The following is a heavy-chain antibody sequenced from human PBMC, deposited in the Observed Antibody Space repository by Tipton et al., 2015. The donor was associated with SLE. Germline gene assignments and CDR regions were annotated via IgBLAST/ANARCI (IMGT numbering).Heavy chain of an antibody. CDR3: ARRTPETRGYYYYMDV. D-gene: IGHD1-14*01. CDR1: SYTFTSYG. CDR2: ISGYNGNT. V-gene: IGHV1-18*01. Sequence: QSGAEVKKPGASVKVSCKASSYTFTSYGISWVRQAPGQGLEWMGWISGYNGNTDYAQKLQGRVTMTTDTSTSTAYMELRSLRSDDTAVYYFARRTPETRGYYYYMDVWGKGTTVTVSS. J-gene: IGHJ6*03.